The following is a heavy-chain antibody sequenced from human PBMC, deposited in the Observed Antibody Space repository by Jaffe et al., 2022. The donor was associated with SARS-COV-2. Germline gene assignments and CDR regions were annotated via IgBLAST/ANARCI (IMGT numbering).Heavy chain of an antibody. Sequence: EVQLLESGGGLVQPGESLRLSCAASGFSFISYAMSWVRQAPGKGLEWVSVISGGGDSTYYADSVKGRFTISRDNSKNTLNLQMNSLRAEDTAVYYCAKGYGSGWYWYFDLWGRGTLVTVSS. CDR3: AKGYGSGWYWYFDL. J-gene: IGHJ2*01. V-gene: IGHV3-23*01. CDR2: ISGGGDST. D-gene: IGHD6-19*01. CDR1: GFSFISYA.